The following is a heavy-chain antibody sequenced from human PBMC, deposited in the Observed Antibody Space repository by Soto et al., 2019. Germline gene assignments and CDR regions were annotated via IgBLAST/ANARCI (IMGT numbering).Heavy chain of an antibody. CDR3: ARGEYDSSGYPLFDY. J-gene: IGHJ4*02. Sequence: ASVKVSCKASGVTFSSYAISWVRQAPGQGLEWMGGIIPIFGTANYAQKFQGRVTITADESTSTAYMELSSLRSEDTAVYYCARGEYDSSGYPLFDYWGQGTLVTVS. CDR1: GVTFSSYA. CDR2: IIPIFGTA. V-gene: IGHV1-69*13. D-gene: IGHD3-22*01.